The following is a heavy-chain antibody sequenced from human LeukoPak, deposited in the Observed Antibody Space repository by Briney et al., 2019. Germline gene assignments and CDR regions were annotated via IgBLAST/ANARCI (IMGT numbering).Heavy chain of an antibody. CDR3: ARAGSRMWIQLHFDY. CDR1: GGTLSSYT. Sequence: ASLKVSCRASGGTLSSYTITWVRQAPGQGLEWMGGIIPIFVTADYAQKFQGRVTMTRDISTSTFYMELSSLRSEDTAVYYCARAGSRMWIQLHFDYWGQGTLVTVSS. CDR2: IIPIFVTA. V-gene: IGHV1-69*05. J-gene: IGHJ4*02. D-gene: IGHD5-18*01.